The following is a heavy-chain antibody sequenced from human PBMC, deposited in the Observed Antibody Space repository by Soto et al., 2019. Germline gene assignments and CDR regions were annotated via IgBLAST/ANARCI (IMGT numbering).Heavy chain of an antibody. CDR2: IWHDEDYK. D-gene: IGHD3-16*01. V-gene: IGHV3-33*01. J-gene: IGHJ4*02. Sequence: GGSLRLSCAASGFTFSTSGMHWVRQAPGKGLEWVAVIWHDEDYKYYADSVKGRFTISRDNFKNIMYLQMDSLRVEDTAVYYCARDWGASITLDYFDYWGQGTVVTVSS. CDR1: GFTFSTSG. CDR3: ARDWGASITLDYFDY.